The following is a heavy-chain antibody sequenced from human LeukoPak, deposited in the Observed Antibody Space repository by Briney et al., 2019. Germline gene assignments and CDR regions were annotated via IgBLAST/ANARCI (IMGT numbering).Heavy chain of an antibody. D-gene: IGHD2-2*02. J-gene: IGHJ4*02. CDR2: INPNSGGT. CDR1: GYTFTGYY. Sequence: SVKVPCKASGYTFTGYYMHWVRQAPGQGLEWMGWINPNSGGTNYAQKFQGRVTMTRDTSISTAYMELSRLRSDDTAVYYCARDKRYCSSTSCYTVVDYWGQGTLVTVSS. V-gene: IGHV1-2*02. CDR3: ARDKRYCSSTSCYTVVDY.